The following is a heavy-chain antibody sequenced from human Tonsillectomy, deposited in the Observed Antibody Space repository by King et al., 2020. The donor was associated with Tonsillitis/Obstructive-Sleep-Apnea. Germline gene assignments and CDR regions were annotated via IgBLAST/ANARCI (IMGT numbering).Heavy chain of an antibody. D-gene: IGHD2-2*01. V-gene: IGHV1-69*04. Sequence: QLVQSGAEVKKPGSSVKVSCKASGGTFSSYAISWVRQAPGQGLEWMGGIIPILGIANYAQKFQGRVTITADKSTSTAYMELSSLRSEDTAVYYCAREGEVLPAATKTINYYYMDVWGKGTTVTVSS. CDR3: AREGEVLPAATKTINYYYMDV. CDR1: GGTFSSYA. CDR2: IIPILGIA. J-gene: IGHJ6*03.